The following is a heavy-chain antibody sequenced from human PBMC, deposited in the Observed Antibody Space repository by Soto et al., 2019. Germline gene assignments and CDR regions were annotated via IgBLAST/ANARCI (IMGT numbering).Heavy chain of an antibody. J-gene: IGHJ5*02. Sequence: EVQLLESGGGLVQPGGSLRLSCAASGFTFSSYAMSWVRQAPGKGLEWVSAISGSGGSTYYADSVKGRFTISRDNSKNTLYLQMNSLRAEDTAVYYCEKDPSSRLHHPRADNWFDPWGQGTLVTVSS. D-gene: IGHD4-4*01. CDR1: GFTFSSYA. CDR2: ISGSGGST. CDR3: EKDPSSRLHHPRADNWFDP. V-gene: IGHV3-23*01.